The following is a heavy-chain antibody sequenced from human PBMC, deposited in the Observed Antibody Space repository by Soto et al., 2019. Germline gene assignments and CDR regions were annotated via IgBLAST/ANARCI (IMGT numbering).Heavy chain of an antibody. CDR1: GGSISSGGYY. CDR3: ARGSVGELFFPYYFDY. J-gene: IGHJ4*02. CDR2: IYYSGST. D-gene: IGHD3-10*01. V-gene: IGHV4-31*03. Sequence: SETLSLTCTVSGGSISSGGYYWSWIRQHPGKGLEWIGYIYYSGSTYYNPSLKSRVTISVDTSKNQFSLKLSSVTAADTAVYYCARGSVGELFFPYYFDYWGQGTLVTVSS.